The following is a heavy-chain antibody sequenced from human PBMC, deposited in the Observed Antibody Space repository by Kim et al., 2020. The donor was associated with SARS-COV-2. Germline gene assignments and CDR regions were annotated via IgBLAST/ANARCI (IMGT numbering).Heavy chain of an antibody. V-gene: IGHV3-30*18. CDR3: AKEPSRAYSSSDNYYFDY. CDR2: ISYDGSNK. Sequence: GGSLRLSCAASGFTFSSYGMHWVRQAPGKGLEWVAVISYDGSNKYYADSVKGRFTISRDNSKNTLYLQMNSLRAEDTAVYYCAKEPSRAYSSSDNYYFDYWGQGTLVTVPS. J-gene: IGHJ4*02. D-gene: IGHD6-13*01. CDR1: GFTFSSYG.